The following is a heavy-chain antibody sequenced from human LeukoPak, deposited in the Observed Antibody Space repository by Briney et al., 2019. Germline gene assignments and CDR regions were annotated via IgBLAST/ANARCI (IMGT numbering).Heavy chain of an antibody. CDR2: MRYDGSNK. CDR3: AKDKSGSYPEAFDI. Sequence: GGSLRLSCAASGFTFSSYGMHWVRQAPGKGLEWVAFMRYDGSNKYYADSVKGRFTISRDNSKNTLYLQMNSLRAEDTAVYYCAKDKSGSYPEAFDIWGQGTMVTVSS. CDR1: GFTFSSYG. V-gene: IGHV3-30*02. J-gene: IGHJ3*02. D-gene: IGHD1-26*01.